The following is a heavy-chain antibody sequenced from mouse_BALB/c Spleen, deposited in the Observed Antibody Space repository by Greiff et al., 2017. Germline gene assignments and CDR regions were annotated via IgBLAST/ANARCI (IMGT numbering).Heavy chain of an antibody. D-gene: IGHD1-1*01. CDR1: GYTFTDYA. V-gene: IGHV1-67*01. J-gene: IGHJ4*01. CDR2: ISTYYGNT. Sequence: VKLMESGPELVRPGVSVKISCKGSGYTFTDYAMHWVKQSHAKSLEWIGVISTYYGNTNYNQKFKGKATMTVDKSSSTAYMELARLTSEDSAIYYCARVYYGSSSYYYAMDYWGQGTSVTVSS. CDR3: ARVYYGSSSYYYAMDY.